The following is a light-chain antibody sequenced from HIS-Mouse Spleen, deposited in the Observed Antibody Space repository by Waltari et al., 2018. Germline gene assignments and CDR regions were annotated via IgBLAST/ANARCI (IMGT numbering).Light chain of an antibody. Sequence: QSVLTQPPSVSAAPGQKVTISCSGSSSNIGNNYVSWYQQLPETAPKLLIYDNNKRPSGIPDRFSCSKAGTSATLGITGRQTGDEADYYCGTWDSSLRGVFGGGTKLTVL. CDR2: DNN. J-gene: IGLJ3*02. V-gene: IGLV1-51*01. CDR1: SSNIGNNY. CDR3: GTWDSSLRGV.